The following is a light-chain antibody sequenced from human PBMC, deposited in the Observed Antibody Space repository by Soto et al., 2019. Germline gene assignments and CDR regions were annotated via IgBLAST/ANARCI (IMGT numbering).Light chain of an antibody. CDR2: SNN. J-gene: IGLJ2*01. CDR3: AAWDDSLTGPV. Sequence: QSVLTQPPSASGTPGQRVTISCSGSASNIGSNTVNWYQQLPGTAPKLLIYSNNQRPSGVPDRFSGSKSGTSASLAISGLQSEYEADYYCAAWDDSLTGPVFGGWTKLTVL. CDR1: ASNIGSNT. V-gene: IGLV1-44*01.